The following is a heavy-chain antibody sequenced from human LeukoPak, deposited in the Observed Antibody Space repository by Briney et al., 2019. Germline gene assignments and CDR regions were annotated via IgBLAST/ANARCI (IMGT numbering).Heavy chain of an antibody. D-gene: IGHD6-13*01. V-gene: IGHV4-59*08. CDR1: GGSISSYY. J-gene: IGHJ4*02. CDR2: IYYSGST. Sequence: SETLPLTCTVSGGSISSYYWSWIRQPPGKGLEWIGYIYYSGSTNYNPSLKSRVAISVDTSENQFSLKLSSVTAADTAVYYCARIPEYSSSWQYYFDYWGQGTLVTVSS. CDR3: ARIPEYSSSWQYYFDY.